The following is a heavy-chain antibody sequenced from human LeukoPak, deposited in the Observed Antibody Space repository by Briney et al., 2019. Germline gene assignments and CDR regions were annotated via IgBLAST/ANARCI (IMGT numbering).Heavy chain of an antibody. V-gene: IGHV4-39*07. CDR1: GDSISSANYY. J-gene: IGHJ5*02. CDR2: MHHTGNT. D-gene: IGHD3-22*01. Sequence: SETLSLTCTVSGDSISSANYYWGWVRQPPGKGLEWMGSMHHTGNTYYNPSLGSRVTISLDTSKNQFSLKLSSVTAADTAVYYCARDYYDSTEYDFSWGQRTLVTVSS. CDR3: ARDYYDSTEYDFS.